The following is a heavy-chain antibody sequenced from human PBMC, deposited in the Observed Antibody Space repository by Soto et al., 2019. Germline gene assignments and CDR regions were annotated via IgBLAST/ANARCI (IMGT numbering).Heavy chain of an antibody. CDR3: ASQQRGTSPP. CDR2: ISGSGGST. CDR1: GFTFRSYA. D-gene: IGHD2-2*01. J-gene: IGHJ5*02. V-gene: IGHV3-23*01. Sequence: EVQLLESGGGLVQPGGSLRLSCAASGFTFRSYAMNWVRQAPGTGLEWVSAISGSGGSTYYADSVRGRFTISRDNSKNTLYLQMNSLRADATAVYFCASQQRGTSPPWGQGTLVTVSS.